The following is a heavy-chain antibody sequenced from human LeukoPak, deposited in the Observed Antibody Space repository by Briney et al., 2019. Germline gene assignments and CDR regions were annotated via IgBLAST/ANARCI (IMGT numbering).Heavy chain of an antibody. CDR3: ARGNDILTGYHNWFDP. CDR2: IIPSFGTA. Sequence: SVKVSCKASGGTFSSYAISWVRQAPGQGLEWMGGIIPSFGTANYAQKFQGRVTITADESTSTAYMELSSLRSEDTAVYYCARGNDILTGYHNWFDPWGQGTLVTVSS. V-gene: IGHV1-69*13. CDR1: GGTFSSYA. J-gene: IGHJ5*02. D-gene: IGHD3-9*01.